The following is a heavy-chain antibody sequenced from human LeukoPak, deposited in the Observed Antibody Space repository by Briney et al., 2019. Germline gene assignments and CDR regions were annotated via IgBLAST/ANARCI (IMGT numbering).Heavy chain of an antibody. CDR1: GGSISDHN. Sequence: SETLSLTCSASGGSISDHNWSWIRQPPGKGLEWIGYIYDTGNTNYNPSLLSRVTISVDTSRNQFSLRLRSVTAADTAVYYCARGAYASGNYFDYWGQGTLVTVSS. CDR2: IYDTGNT. J-gene: IGHJ4*02. D-gene: IGHD3-10*01. V-gene: IGHV4-59*11. CDR3: ARGAYASGNYFDY.